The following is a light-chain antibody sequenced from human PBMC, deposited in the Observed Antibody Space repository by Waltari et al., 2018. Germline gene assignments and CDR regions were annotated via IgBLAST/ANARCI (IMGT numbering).Light chain of an antibody. J-gene: IGLJ2*01. CDR2: YDS. Sequence: SYVLTPPPSVSVAPGETAQITCEGNNIGSKTVQWSQQKPGQAPVLVIYYDSGRPSGIPERFSGSNSGNTATLTISRVEAGDEADYYCQVWESRSDPFFGGGTKLTVL. V-gene: IGLV3-21*01. CDR1: NIGSKT. CDR3: QVWESRSDPF.